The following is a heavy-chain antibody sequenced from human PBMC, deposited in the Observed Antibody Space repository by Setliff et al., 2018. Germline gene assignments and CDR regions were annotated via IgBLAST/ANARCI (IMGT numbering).Heavy chain of an antibody. Sequence: ASVKVSCKASGYVFSAYYIYWVRQAPGQGLEWMGWINPNNGGTNYAPKFQGSVTMTRDTSISAVYMELRSLRSDDTAVYYCARDLDYQYYYDSSGRDAFDIWGQGTMVTVSS. CDR2: INPNNGGT. J-gene: IGHJ3*02. CDR3: ARDLDYQYYYDSSGRDAFDI. CDR1: GYVFSAYY. V-gene: IGHV1-2*02. D-gene: IGHD3-22*01.